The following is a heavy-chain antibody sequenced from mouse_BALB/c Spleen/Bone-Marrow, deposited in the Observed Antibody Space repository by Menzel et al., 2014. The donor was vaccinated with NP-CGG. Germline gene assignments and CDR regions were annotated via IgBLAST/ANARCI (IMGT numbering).Heavy chain of an antibody. CDR2: INPNNGGT. CDR1: GYTFTEYT. D-gene: IGHD2-4*01. CDR3: AEDYDLYAMHY. V-gene: IGHV1-18*01. Sequence: EVKLMESGPELVKPGASVKISCKTSGYTFTEYTMHWVKQSHGKSLEWIGGINPNNGGTSYNQKFKGKATLTVDKSSSTAYMELRSLTSEDSAVYYCAEDYDLYAMHYWGQATSVPVTS. J-gene: IGHJ4*01.